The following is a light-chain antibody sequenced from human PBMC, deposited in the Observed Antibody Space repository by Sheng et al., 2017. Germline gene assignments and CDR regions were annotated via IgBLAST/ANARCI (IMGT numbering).Light chain of an antibody. Sequence: EIVLTQSPATLSLSPGERATLSCRASQSVGSGYLAWYQQKPGLAPRLLIYGTSRRATGIPDRFSASGSGTDFTLTISRLEPEDFAVYYCQKYGSSPLYSFGQGTKLEIK. CDR2: GTS. J-gene: IGKJ2*03. CDR3: QKYGSSPLYS. V-gene: IGKV3-20*01. CDR1: QSVGSGY.